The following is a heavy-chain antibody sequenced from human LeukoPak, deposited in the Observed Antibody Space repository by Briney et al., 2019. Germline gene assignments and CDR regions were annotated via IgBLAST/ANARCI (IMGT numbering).Heavy chain of an antibody. V-gene: IGHV3-30-3*01. Sequence: GGSLRLSCAASGFTFSSYAMHWVRQAPGKGLEWVAVISYDGSNKYYADSVKGRFTISRDNSKNSLYLQMNSLRAEDTAVYYCASQLLWFGVEPRDYWGQGTLVTVSS. D-gene: IGHD3-10*01. CDR3: ASQLLWFGVEPRDY. CDR1: GFTFSSYA. CDR2: ISYDGSNK. J-gene: IGHJ4*02.